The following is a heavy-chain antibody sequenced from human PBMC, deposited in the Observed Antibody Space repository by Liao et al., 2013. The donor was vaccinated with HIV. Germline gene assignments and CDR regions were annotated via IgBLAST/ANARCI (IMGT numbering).Heavy chain of an antibody. Sequence: QVQLQQWGAGLLKPSETLSLTCAVSGGSFSGYYWTWIRQPPGKGLEWIGEINHRGNTNYHPSLKSRVTISVDTSKNQFSLKLTSVTAADTAVYYCARGNDLWSGYRPGLYYYMDVWGKGTTVTVSS. D-gene: IGHD3-3*01. J-gene: IGHJ6*03. CDR3: ARGNDLWSGYRPGLYYYMDV. CDR2: INHRGNT. V-gene: IGHV4-34*01. CDR1: GGSFSGYY.